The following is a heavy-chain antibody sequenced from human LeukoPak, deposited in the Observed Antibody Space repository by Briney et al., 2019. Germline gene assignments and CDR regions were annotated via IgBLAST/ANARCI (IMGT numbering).Heavy chain of an antibody. J-gene: IGHJ4*02. D-gene: IGHD3-10*01. Sequence: GGSLRLSCAASGFTFSSYSMNWVRQAPGKGLEWVSSISSSSSYIYYADSVKGRFTISRDNAKNSLYLQMNSLRAEDKAVYYCARDAGSGSYYNYWGQGTLVTVSS. V-gene: IGHV3-21*01. CDR3: ARDAGSGSYYNY. CDR1: GFTFSSYS. CDR2: ISSSSSYI.